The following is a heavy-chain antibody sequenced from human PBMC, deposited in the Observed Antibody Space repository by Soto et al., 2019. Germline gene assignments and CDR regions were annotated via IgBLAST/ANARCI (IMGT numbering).Heavy chain of an antibody. V-gene: IGHV3-74*01. D-gene: IGHD3-10*01. J-gene: IGHJ4*02. CDR2: INSDGSST. Sequence: GGSLRLSCAASGFTFSSYWMHWVRQAPGKGLVWVSRINSDGSSTSYADSVKGRFTISRDNSKNTLYLQMNSLRAEDTAVYYCARDTMVRGAFDYWGQGTLVTVSS. CDR3: ARDTMVRGAFDY. CDR1: GFTFSSYW.